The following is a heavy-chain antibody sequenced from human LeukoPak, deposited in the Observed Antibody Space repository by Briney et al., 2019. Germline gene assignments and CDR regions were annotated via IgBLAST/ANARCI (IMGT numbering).Heavy chain of an antibody. D-gene: IGHD3-10*01. V-gene: IGHV3-23*01. CDR1: GITLSNYG. CDR3: GNRGVVIRVILVGFHKEAYYFES. Sequence: QPGGSLRLSCAVSGITLSNYGLSWVRQAPGKGLEWVAGISDRGSRTNYADSVKGRFTISTDHPKNTLYLQMNSLRAEDTAVYFCGNRGVVIRVILVGFHKEAYYFESWGQGALVTVSS. J-gene: IGHJ4*02. CDR2: ISDRGSRT.